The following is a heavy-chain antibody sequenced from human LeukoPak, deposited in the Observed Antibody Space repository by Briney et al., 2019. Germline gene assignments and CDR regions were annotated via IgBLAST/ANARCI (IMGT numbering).Heavy chain of an antibody. CDR2: IKQDGSEK. D-gene: IGHD3-22*01. CDR1: GFTFSSYW. V-gene: IGHV3-7*01. Sequence: GGSLRLSCAASGFTFSSYWMSWVRQAPGKGLEWVANIKQDGSEKYYVDSVKGRFTISRDDAKNSLYLQMNSLRAEDTAVYYCARAPAHYYDSSDHYYVGESYFDYWGQGTLVTVSS. CDR3: ARAPAHYYDSSDHYYVGESYFDY. J-gene: IGHJ4*02.